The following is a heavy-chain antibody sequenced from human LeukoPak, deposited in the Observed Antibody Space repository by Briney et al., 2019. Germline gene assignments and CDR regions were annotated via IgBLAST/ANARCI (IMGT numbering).Heavy chain of an antibody. J-gene: IGHJ6*02. V-gene: IGHV3-30*18. Sequence: PGSSLRLSCAASGFTFSSYGMHWVRQAPGKGLEWGAVISYDGRNKYYADSAKGRFTISRDNSKNTLYLQMNSLRAEDTAVYYCAKPLYCRSTSCYWVNYYYYGMDVWGQGTTVTVSS. D-gene: IGHD2-2*01. CDR1: GFTFSSYG. CDR3: AKPLYCRSTSCYWVNYYYYGMDV. CDR2: ISYDGRNK.